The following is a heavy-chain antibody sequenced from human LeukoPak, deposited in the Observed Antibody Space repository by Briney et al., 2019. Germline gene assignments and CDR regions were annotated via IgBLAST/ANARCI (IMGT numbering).Heavy chain of an antibody. CDR3: AREATVNYYYMDV. Sequence: PAGGSLRLSCAASGFSFSTYEMSWVRQAPGKGLEWISYISVAGSTIYYADSVKGRFTISRDNAENSLFLQMNSLRAENTAIYYCAREATVNYYYMDVWGKGTTVTISS. D-gene: IGHD4-17*01. J-gene: IGHJ6*03. CDR1: GFSFSTYE. CDR2: ISVAGSTI. V-gene: IGHV3-48*03.